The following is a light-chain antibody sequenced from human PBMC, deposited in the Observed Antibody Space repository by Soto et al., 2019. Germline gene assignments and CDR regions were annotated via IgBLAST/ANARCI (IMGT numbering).Light chain of an antibody. CDR3: QQRSNWPRNT. Sequence: IVLTQSPATLSLSPGERATLSYRASQSVSSYLAWYQQKPGQAPRLLIYDASNRATGIPARFSGSGSGTDFTLTISSLEPEDFAVYYCQQRSNWPRNTFGQGTKLEIK. CDR2: DAS. V-gene: IGKV3-11*01. J-gene: IGKJ2*01. CDR1: QSVSSY.